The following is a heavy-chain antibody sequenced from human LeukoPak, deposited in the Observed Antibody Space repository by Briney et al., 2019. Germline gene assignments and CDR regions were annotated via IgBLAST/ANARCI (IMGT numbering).Heavy chain of an antibody. CDR2: IYTSGST. D-gene: IGHD1-1*01. CDR3: ARGTARSGGTTGRNYGMDV. Sequence: SETLSLTCTVSGGSISSYYWSWIRQPAGKGLEWIGRIYTSGSTNYNPPLKSRVTMSVDTSKNQFSLKLSSVTAADTAVYYCARGTARSGGTTGRNYGMDVWGQGTTVTVSS. V-gene: IGHV4-4*07. J-gene: IGHJ6*02. CDR1: GGSISSYY.